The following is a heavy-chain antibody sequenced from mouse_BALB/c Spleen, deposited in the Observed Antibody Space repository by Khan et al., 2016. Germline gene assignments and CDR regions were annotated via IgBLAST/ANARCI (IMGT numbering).Heavy chain of an antibody. CDR1: GYTFTDYA. V-gene: IGHV1S137*01. CDR3: ARGPYYRYDVFDY. CDR2: ISTYSGNT. Sequence: QVQLKQSGPELVRPEVSVKISCKGSGYTFTDYAMHWVKQSHAKSLEWIGVISTYSGNTNYNQKFKGKATMTVDKSSSTAYMELARLTSEDSAIYYCARGPYYRYDVFDYWGQGTTLTVSS. J-gene: IGHJ2*01. D-gene: IGHD2-14*01.